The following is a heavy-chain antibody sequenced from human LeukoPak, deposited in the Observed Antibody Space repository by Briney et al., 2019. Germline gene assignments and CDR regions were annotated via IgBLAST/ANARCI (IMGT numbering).Heavy chain of an antibody. V-gene: IGHV4-4*07. Sequence: SETLSLTCTVSGGSINNYYWSWIRQPAGKGLEWLGRMYSGGSTNYNPSLKRRVTMSVDTSKNQFSLKLSSVTAADTAVYYCARNGGGYSFDYWGQGTLVTASS. CDR3: ARNGGGYSFDY. CDR2: MYSGGST. D-gene: IGHD1-26*01. CDR1: GGSINNYY. J-gene: IGHJ4*02.